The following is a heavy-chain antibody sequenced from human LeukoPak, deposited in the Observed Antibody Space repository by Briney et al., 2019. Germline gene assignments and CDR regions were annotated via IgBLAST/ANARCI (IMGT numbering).Heavy chain of an antibody. J-gene: IGHJ5*02. CDR3: ARAPYNSGEITTFGVVIPPDNWFDP. V-gene: IGHV3-11*01. D-gene: IGHD3-3*01. Sequence: PGKGXXXVSYISSSGSTRYYPASVKARFTISTDNAKNSLYLQMNSLRAEDTAVYYCARAPYNSGEITTFGVVIPPDNWFDPWGQGTLVTVSS. CDR2: ISSSGSTR.